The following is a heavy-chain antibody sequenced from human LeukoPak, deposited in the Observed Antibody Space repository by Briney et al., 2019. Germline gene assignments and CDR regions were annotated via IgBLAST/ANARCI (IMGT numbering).Heavy chain of an antibody. V-gene: IGHV3-23*01. J-gene: IGHJ4*02. Sequence: GGSLRLSCAASGFTFSSYAMSWVRQAPGKGLEWVSAISGSGGSTYYADSVKGRFTISRDNAKNTLYLQMNSLRVEDTAVYYCARPAVAGLRAGGYDYWGQGTLVTVSS. D-gene: IGHD6-19*01. CDR3: ARPAVAGLRAGGYDY. CDR1: GFTFSSYA. CDR2: ISGSGGST.